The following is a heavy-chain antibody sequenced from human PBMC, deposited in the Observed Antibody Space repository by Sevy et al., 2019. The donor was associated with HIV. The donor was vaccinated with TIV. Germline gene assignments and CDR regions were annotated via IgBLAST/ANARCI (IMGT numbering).Heavy chain of an antibody. J-gene: IGHJ4*02. CDR3: AGENAWGRGYS. Sequence: SETLSLTCTVSGGSITSLYWNWIRQPPGKGLEWIANIYYNGHINYNPSLKSWVTLSLDMSKNQFSLRLSSVTAADTAMYYCAGENAWGRGYSWGQGTLVTVSS. D-gene: IGHD1-26*01. CDR2: IYYNGHI. V-gene: IGHV4-59*08. CDR1: GGSITSLY.